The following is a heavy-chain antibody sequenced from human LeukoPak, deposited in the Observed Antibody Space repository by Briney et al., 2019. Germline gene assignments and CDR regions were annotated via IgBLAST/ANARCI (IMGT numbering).Heavy chain of an antibody. Sequence: GGSLRLSCAASGFTFSNYWMSWVRQAPGKGLEWVASIKQDGSEKYYVDSVKGRFTISRDNAKNSLYLQMNSLRAEDTALYYCARDDYGGTKYWGQGTLVTVSS. CDR3: ARDDYGGTKY. J-gene: IGHJ4*02. CDR2: IKQDGSEK. D-gene: IGHD4/OR15-4a*01. CDR1: GFTFSNYW. V-gene: IGHV3-7*01.